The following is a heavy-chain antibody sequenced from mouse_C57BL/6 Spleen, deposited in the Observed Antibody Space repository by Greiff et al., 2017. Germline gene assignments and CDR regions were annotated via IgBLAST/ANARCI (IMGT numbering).Heavy chain of an antibody. J-gene: IGHJ1*03. Sequence: QVQLQQSGAELMKPGASVKLSCTATGYTFTGYWIEWVKQRPGHGLEWIGEILPGSGSTNYNEKFKGKATFTADTSSNTAYMQLSSLTTEDSAIYYCARRGAGYSNYVWYFDVWGTGTTVTVAS. CDR1: GYTFTGYW. V-gene: IGHV1-9*01. D-gene: IGHD2-5*01. CDR2: ILPGSGST. CDR3: ARRGAGYSNYVWYFDV.